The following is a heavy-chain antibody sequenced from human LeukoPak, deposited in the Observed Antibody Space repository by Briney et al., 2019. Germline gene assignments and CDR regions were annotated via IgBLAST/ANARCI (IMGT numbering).Heavy chain of an antibody. Sequence: GGSLRFSCAASGFTFSDYYMSWIRQAPGKALEWVSYVSSGSSTIYYADSVKGRFTVSRDNGKRSLYLHMNRLRAEDTAVYYCAKSPYFYNSGRYVDVWGKGTTVTVSS. CDR2: VSSGSSTI. CDR3: AKSPYFYNSGRYVDV. D-gene: IGHD3-10*01. CDR1: GFTFSDYY. V-gene: IGHV3-11*01. J-gene: IGHJ6*03.